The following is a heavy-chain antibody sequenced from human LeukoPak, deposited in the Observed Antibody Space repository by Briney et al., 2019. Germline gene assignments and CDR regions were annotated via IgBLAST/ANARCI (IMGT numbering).Heavy chain of an antibody. CDR1: GGSISSSSYY. Sequence: PSETLSLTCTVSGGSISSSSYYWGWIRQPPGKGLEWIGSIYYSGSTDYNPSLKSRVTISVDTSKNQFSLKLSSVTAADTAVYYCARDLAGGSYGWFDPWGQGTLVTVSS. D-gene: IGHD1-26*01. CDR3: ARDLAGGSYGWFDP. V-gene: IGHV4-39*07. CDR2: IYYSGST. J-gene: IGHJ5*02.